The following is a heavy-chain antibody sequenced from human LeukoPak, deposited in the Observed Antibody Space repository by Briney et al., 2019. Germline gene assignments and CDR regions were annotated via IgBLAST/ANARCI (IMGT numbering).Heavy chain of an antibody. CDR2: IWYDGSNK. CDR1: GFTFSSYG. CDR3: ARGFGYFDY. V-gene: IGHV3-33*01. J-gene: IGHJ4*02. D-gene: IGHD3-10*01. Sequence: PGRALRLSCAASGFTFSSYGMHWVRQAPGKGLEWVAVIWYDGSNKYYADSVKGRFTISRDNSKNTLYLQMNSLRAEDTAVYYCARGFGYFDYWGQGTLVTVSS.